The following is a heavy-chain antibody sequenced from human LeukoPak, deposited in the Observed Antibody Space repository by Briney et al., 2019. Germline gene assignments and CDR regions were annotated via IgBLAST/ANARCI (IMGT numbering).Heavy chain of an antibody. CDR2: VIPNSGKT. V-gene: IGHV1-8*01. J-gene: IGHJ3*01. D-gene: IGHD2-2*01. Sequence: ASVKVSCKASGYTFVSYNIHGVRQATGQGLEWMGWVIPNSGKTGYTQKFQGRVTITRNTSISTVYLELSSLTSEDTAVYYCARVGYQLKEDGFDVWGQGTLLTVSS. CDR3: ARVGYQLKEDGFDV. CDR1: GYTFVSYN.